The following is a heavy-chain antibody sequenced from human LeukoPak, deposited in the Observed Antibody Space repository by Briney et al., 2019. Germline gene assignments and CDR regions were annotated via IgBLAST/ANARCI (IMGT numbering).Heavy chain of an antibody. D-gene: IGHD3-3*01. CDR1: GFTFNSYA. J-gene: IGHJ1*01. CDR2: IRSKTDGGTT. Sequence: GGSLRLSCAASGFTFNSYAMNWVRQAPGRGLEWVGRIRSKTDGGTTDYAVSVQGRFTISRDDSKNTLYLQMSSLKTEDTAVYYCAKHIYGVVSIQQWGQGTLVTVSS. V-gene: IGHV3-15*01. CDR3: AKHIYGVVSIQQ.